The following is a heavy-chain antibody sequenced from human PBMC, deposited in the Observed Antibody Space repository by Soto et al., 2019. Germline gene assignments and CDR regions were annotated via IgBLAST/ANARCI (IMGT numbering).Heavy chain of an antibody. CDR3: LAARYYYGMDV. J-gene: IGHJ6*02. D-gene: IGHD6-6*01. CDR1: GGTFSSYA. CDR2: IITNFGTA. Sequence: SVNVSCKASGGTFSSYAISWVRQGPGQGLELMGGIITNFGTANYAQKFQGRVTITADESTSTVYMELSRLRSEDTAVYYCLAARYYYGMDVWGQGTTVTVSS. V-gene: IGHV1-69*13.